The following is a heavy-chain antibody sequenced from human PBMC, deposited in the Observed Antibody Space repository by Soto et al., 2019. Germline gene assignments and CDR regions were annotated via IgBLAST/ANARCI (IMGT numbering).Heavy chain of an antibody. J-gene: IGHJ4*02. CDR3: AKQAPYSYSWYEIDH. CDR2: ISGSGDST. CDR1: GFTFSSYG. D-gene: IGHD6-13*01. V-gene: IGHV3-23*01. Sequence: EVQLLESGGGLVQPGGSLRLSCAASGFTFSSYGINWVRQAPGKGLEWVSGISGSGDSTHYADSVKGRFTISRDNSKNTLYLQMNSLRAEDTAVYYCAKQAPYSYSWYEIDHWGQGTLVTVSS.